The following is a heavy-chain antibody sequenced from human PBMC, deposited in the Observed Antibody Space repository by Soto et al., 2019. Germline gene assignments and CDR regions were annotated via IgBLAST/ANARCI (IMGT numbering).Heavy chain of an antibody. CDR1: GGSISTSDYS. Sequence: QLQLRESGSGLVKSSQTLSLTCAVSGGSISTSDYSWSWIRQPPGRGLEWLGSIYHTWTTHYIPSLKNRLTMSLDKSKNQFSLDLTSVTAADTALYYCVRERTIFGVAPGGGVDVWGQGTTVTVSS. CDR2: IYHTWTT. D-gene: IGHD3-3*01. J-gene: IGHJ6*02. CDR3: VRERTIFGVAPGGGVDV. V-gene: IGHV4-30-2*01.